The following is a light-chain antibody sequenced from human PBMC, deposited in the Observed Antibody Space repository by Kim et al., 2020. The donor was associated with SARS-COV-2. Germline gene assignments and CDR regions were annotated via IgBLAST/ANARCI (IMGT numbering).Light chain of an antibody. CDR1: QSVSSSY. CDR2: GAS. V-gene: IGKV3-20*01. J-gene: IGKJ1*01. CDR3: HQYGSLGT. Sequence: EIVLTQSPGTLSLSPGERATLSCRASQSVSSSYLAWYQQKPGQAPRLLIYGASSRATGIPDRFSGSGSGTDFTLTISRLEPEDFAVYYCHQYGSLGTFGQGTKVEI.